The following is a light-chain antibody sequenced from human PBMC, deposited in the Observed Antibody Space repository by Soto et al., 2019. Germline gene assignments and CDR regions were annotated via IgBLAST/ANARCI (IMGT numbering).Light chain of an antibody. J-gene: IGKJ5*01. Sequence: EIVMTQSPATLSVSPGERDTLSCSFSLFVSCNLAWYQQKSFLAPMLLIYVASTRATVIPARFSGSGSGTEFTLTISSLQSEDFAVYYCQQYNNWPTFGQGTRLEIK. CDR2: VAS. CDR3: QQYNNWPT. CDR1: LFVSCN. V-gene: IGKV3-15*01.